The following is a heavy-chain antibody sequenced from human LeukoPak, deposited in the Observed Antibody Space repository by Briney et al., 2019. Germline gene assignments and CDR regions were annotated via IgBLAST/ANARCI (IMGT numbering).Heavy chain of an antibody. D-gene: IGHD1-26*01. CDR1: GGSISSGSYY. V-gene: IGHV4-61*02. J-gene: IGHJ4*02. Sequence: SETLSLTCTVSGGSISSGSYYWSWIRQPAGKGLEWIGRIYTSGSTNYNPSLKSRVTISVDTSKNQFSLKLSSVTAADTAVYYCARGGSGSTPHFDYWGQGTLVTVSS. CDR3: ARGGSGSTPHFDY. CDR2: IYTSGST.